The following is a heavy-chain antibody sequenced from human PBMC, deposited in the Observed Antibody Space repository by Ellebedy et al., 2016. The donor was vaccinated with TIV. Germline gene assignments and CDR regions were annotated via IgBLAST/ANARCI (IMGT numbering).Heavy chain of an antibody. CDR1: GASVSSNSAA. V-gene: IGHV6-1*01. CDR2: TYYRSKWYN. D-gene: IGHD2/OR15-2a*01. CDR3: ARDPSWCYSCMDV. J-gene: IGHJ6*02. Sequence: MPSETLSLTCAISGASVSSNSAAWNWIRQSPSRGREWLGRTYYRSKWYNDYAVSVKSRITINPDTSKNQFSLQLNSVTPEETAVYYCARDPSWCYSCMDVWGQGTTVTVSS.